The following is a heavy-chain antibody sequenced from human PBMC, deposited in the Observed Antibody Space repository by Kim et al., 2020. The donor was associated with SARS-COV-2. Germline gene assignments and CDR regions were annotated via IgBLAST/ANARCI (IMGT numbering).Heavy chain of an antibody. D-gene: IGHD6-19*01. V-gene: IGHV1-18*01. Sequence: QTLQGRVTMTTDTSTSTAYMELRSLRSDDTAVYYCAREAVAGTRGNWFDPWGQGTLVTVSS. CDR3: AREAVAGTRGNWFDP. J-gene: IGHJ5*02.